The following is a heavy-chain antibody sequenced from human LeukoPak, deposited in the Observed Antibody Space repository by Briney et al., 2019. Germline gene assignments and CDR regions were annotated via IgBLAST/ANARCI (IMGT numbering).Heavy chain of an antibody. J-gene: IGHJ6*03. CDR3: ASLPGIAVAGYYYYYYMDV. CDR2: IYSGGST. V-gene: IGHV3-53*01. Sequence: GGSLRLSCAASGFAFSSYAMSWVRQAPGKGLEWVSVIYSGGSTYYADSMKGRFTISRDNSKSTLYLQMNSLRAEDTAVYYCASLPGIAVAGYYYYYYMDVWGKGTTVTVSS. CDR1: GFAFSSYA. D-gene: IGHD6-19*01.